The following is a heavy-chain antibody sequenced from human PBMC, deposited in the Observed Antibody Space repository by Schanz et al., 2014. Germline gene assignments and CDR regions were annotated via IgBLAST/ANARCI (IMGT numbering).Heavy chain of an antibody. D-gene: IGHD2-15*01. CDR1: GYSFTPFP. V-gene: IGHV1-3*01. CDR3: ARVRDCSGGTCYQDNWFDP. J-gene: IGHJ5*02. CDR2: INAANGNT. Sequence: QVQLVQSWAEVKGPGASVKVSCKASGYSFTPFPIHWVRQAPGQRLEWMGWINAANGNTRYSQKFQGRVTITRDTAASTAYMELSSLRSEDTAVYYCARVRDCSGGTCYQDNWFDPWGQGTLVIVSS.